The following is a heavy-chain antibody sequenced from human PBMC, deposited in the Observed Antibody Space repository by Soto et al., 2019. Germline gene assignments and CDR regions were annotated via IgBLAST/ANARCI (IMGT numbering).Heavy chain of an antibody. V-gene: IGHV1-3*01. J-gene: IGHJ4*02. CDR3: ARDAKVFGVITNPYDF. D-gene: IGHD3-3*01. CDR1: GYRFTNYG. Sequence: QVQLVQSGAEVKKPGASVKVSCKTSGYRFTNYGMHWVRQAPGQGLEWMGWINAGTGHTAFSQKLQGRVTINRDTSASTAYMELNNLKYEVTAVYYCARDAKVFGVITNPYDFWGQGTLVTVSS. CDR2: INAGTGHT.